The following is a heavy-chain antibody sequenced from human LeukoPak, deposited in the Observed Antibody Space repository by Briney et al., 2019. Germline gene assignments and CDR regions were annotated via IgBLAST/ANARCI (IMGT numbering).Heavy chain of an antibody. J-gene: IGHJ4*02. CDR2: INPSGGSR. Sequence: ASVKVSCKAPGYTFTSYYFHWVRQAPGQGLEWMGIINPSGGSRSYAQKFQGRVTMTEDTSTDTAYMELSSLRSEDTAVYYCATGATGFDYWGQGTLVTVSS. CDR3: ATGATGFDY. V-gene: IGHV1-46*01. CDR1: GYTFTSYY.